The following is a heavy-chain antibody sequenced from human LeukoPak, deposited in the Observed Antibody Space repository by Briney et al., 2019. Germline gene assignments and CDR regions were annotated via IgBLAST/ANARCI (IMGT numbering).Heavy chain of an antibody. CDR3: ARAIGVTCISTSCYSFDY. CDR2: ISGDAVTS. CDR1: GFTFKNYA. J-gene: IGHJ4*02. Sequence: PGGSLRLSCAASGFTFKNYAMNWVRQSPGQGLEWVSTISGDAVTSWYADSVKGRFTVSRDNSKNIVFLQMNNLRAEDTALYYCARAIGVTCISTSCYSFDYWGQGTLVTVSS. V-gene: IGHV3-23*01. D-gene: IGHD2-2*02.